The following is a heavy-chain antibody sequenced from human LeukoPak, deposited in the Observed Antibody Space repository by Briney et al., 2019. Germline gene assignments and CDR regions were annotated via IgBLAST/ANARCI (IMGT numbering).Heavy chain of an antibody. J-gene: IGHJ4*02. CDR1: GGSFSCYY. CDR2: INHSGST. Sequence: KPSETLSLTRAVYGGSFSCYYWSWIRQPPGKGREWIGEINHSGSTNYNPSLKSRVTISVDTSKNPLSLKLSSVTAADTAVYYCARVVVVAAGHDYWGQGTLVTVSS. D-gene: IGHD2-15*01. V-gene: IGHV4-34*01. CDR3: ARVVVVAAGHDY.